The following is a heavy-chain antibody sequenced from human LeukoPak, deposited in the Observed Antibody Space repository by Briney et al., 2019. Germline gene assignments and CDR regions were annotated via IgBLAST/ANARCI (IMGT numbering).Heavy chain of an antibody. V-gene: IGHV4-39*07. J-gene: IGHJ4*02. D-gene: IGHD6-19*01. CDR2: IYYSGST. Sequence: SETLSLTCTVSGGSISSSSYYWGWIRQPPGKGLEWIGSIYYSGSTYYNPSLKSRVTISVDTSKNQFSLKLSSVTAADTAVYYCAREGEIAVAAPTHYFDYWGQGTLVTVSS. CDR3: AREGEIAVAAPTHYFDY. CDR1: GGSISSSSYY.